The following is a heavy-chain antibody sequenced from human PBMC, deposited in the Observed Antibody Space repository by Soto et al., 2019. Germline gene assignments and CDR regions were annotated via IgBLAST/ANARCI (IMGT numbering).Heavy chain of an antibody. Sequence: QVQLVQSGAEVKKPGASVKVSCKASGYTFTSYYMHWVRQAPGQGLEWMGIINPSGGSTSYAQKFQGRVTMTRDTSTSTVYMELSSLRSEDTAVYYCARADSPDDFWTNGMDVWGQGTTVTVSS. J-gene: IGHJ6*02. CDR1: GYTFTSYY. D-gene: IGHD3-3*01. V-gene: IGHV1-46*01. CDR3: ARADSPDDFWTNGMDV. CDR2: INPSGGST.